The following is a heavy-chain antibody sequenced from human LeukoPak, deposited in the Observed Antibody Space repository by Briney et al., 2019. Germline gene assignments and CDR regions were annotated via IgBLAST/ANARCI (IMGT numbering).Heavy chain of an antibody. CDR3: ARSLTTLTYEGY. CDR2: INSGSTYT. CDR1: GFTFSSYA. D-gene: IGHD1-1*01. V-gene: IGHV3-21*01. J-gene: IGHJ4*02. Sequence: GGSLRLSCAASGFTFSSYAMSWVRQAPGKGLEWVSSINSGSTYTYYTESVKGRFTVSRDNAKNSLFLQMNSLRAEDTAIYYCARSLTTLTYEGYWGQGTLVTVSS.